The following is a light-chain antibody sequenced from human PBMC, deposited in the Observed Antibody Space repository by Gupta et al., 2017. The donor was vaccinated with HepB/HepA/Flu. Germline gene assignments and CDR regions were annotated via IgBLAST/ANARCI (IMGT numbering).Light chain of an antibody. CDR3: QQYGSSPPTWT. CDR2: GAS. Sequence: EIVLTQSPGTLSLSQGERATLSCRASQSVSSSYLAWYQQKPGQAPRLLIYGASSRATGIPDRFSGSGSGTDFTLTISRLEPEDFAVYYCQQYGSSPPTWTFGQGTKVEIK. J-gene: IGKJ1*01. CDR1: QSVSSSY. V-gene: IGKV3-20*01.